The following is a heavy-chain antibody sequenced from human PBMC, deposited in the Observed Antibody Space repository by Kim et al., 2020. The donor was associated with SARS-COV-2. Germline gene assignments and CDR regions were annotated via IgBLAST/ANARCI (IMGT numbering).Heavy chain of an antibody. CDR3: ARGNIVVVPAAMSHYWYFDL. Sequence: SETLSLTCTVSGGSISSYYWSWIRQPAGKGLEWIGRIYTSGSTNYNPSLKSRVTMSVDTSKNQFSLKLSSVTAADTAVYYCARGNIVVVPAAMSHYWYFDLWGRGTLVTVSS. J-gene: IGHJ2*01. D-gene: IGHD2-2*01. CDR2: IYTSGST. CDR1: GGSISSYY. V-gene: IGHV4-4*07.